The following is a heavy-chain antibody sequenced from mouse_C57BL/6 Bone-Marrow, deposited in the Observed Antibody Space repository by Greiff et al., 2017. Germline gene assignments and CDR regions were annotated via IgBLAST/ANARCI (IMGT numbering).Heavy chain of an antibody. CDR3: ATPYYGSSWGY. D-gene: IGHD1-1*01. Sequence: VQLQQPGAELVKPGASVKLSCKASGYTFTSYWMHWVKQRPGQGLEWIGMIHPNSGSTNYNEKFKSKATLTVDKSSSTAYMQLSSLTPEDSAVYYCATPYYGSSWGYWGQGTTLTVSS. CDR2: IHPNSGST. CDR1: GYTFTSYW. V-gene: IGHV1-64*01. J-gene: IGHJ2*01.